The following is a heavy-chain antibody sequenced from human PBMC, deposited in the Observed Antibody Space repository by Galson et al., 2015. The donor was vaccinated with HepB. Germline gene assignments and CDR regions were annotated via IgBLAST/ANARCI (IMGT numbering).Heavy chain of an antibody. Sequence: SLRLSCAASGFTFRTDAMTWVRQAPGKGLEWVSIISGSDGTTYYAESEKGRFTISRDNSKNTLYLQMNSLRAEDTGVYYCAKDMFYYGSGSFLFWGQGTLVTVSS. CDR2: ISGSDGTT. J-gene: IGHJ4*02. CDR1: GFTFRTDA. D-gene: IGHD3-10*01. CDR3: AKDMFYYGSGSFLF. V-gene: IGHV3-23*01.